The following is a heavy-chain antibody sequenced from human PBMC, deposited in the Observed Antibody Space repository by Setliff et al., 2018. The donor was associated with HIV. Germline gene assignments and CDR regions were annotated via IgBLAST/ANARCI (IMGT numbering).Heavy chain of an antibody. D-gene: IGHD5-18*01. CDR2: ISGSGSPV. V-gene: IGHV3-48*03. CDR1: GFTFSGFE. J-gene: IGHJ2*01. CDR3: ARLLETAMVTDFWYFDL. Sequence: GGSLRLSCAASGFTFSGFEMNWVRQAPGKGLEWVSYISGSGSPVYYADSVKGRFTVSRNNANNSLYLQMDSLRAEDTAVYYCARLLETAMVTDFWYFDLWGRGTLVTVSS.